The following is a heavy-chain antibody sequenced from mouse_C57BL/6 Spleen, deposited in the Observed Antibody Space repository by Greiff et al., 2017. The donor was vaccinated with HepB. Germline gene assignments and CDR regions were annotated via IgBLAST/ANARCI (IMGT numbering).Heavy chain of an antibody. D-gene: IGHD2-4*01. CDR3: ERVKGSYYDYDSGCDY. V-gene: IGHV3-6*01. J-gene: IGHJ2*01. Sequence: EVQLQQSGPGLVKPSQSLSLTCSVTGYSITSGYYWNWIRQFPGNKLEWMGYISYDGSNNYNQSLKNRISITRDTTKNQFFLQLNSVTTEDTATYYCERVKGSYYDYDSGCDYWGQGTTLTVSS. CDR1: GYSITSGYY. CDR2: ISYDGSN.